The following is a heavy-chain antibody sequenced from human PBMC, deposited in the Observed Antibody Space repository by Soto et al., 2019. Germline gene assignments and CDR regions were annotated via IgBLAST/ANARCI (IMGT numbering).Heavy chain of an antibody. J-gene: IGHJ3*02. Sequence: QVQLVQSGAEVEKPGASVKISCKASGYSFTSQYVHWVRQAPGQGLEWMGIINPNGGSTTYAQKWQGRGAMSGGQAPGNCQRGPSSPAAGGPGVFLCARGPGPRPGGGGTEPLDIWGQGTMVTVAS. CDR3: ARGPGPRPGGGGTEPLDI. CDR2: INPNGGST. CDR1: GYSFTSQY. D-gene: IGHD3-16*01. V-gene: IGHV1-46*03.